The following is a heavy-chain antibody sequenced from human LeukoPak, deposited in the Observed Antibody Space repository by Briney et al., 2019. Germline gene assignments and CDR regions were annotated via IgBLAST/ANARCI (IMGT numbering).Heavy chain of an antibody. CDR1: GFTFSSYE. CDR2: ISSSGSTI. J-gene: IGHJ3*02. CDR3: AREASTYYYDSSGYDDAFDI. D-gene: IGHD3-22*01. V-gene: IGHV3-48*03. Sequence: GGSLRLSCAASGFTFSSYEMNWVRQAPGKGLEWVSYISSSGSTIYYADSVKGRFTISRDNAKNSLYLQMNSLRAEDTAVYYCAREASTYYYDSSGYDDAFDIWGQGTMATVSS.